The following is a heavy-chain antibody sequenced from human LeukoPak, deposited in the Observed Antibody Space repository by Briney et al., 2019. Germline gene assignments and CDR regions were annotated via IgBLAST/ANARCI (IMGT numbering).Heavy chain of an antibody. Sequence: SLRHPHVPSGLTYSSLRKHCAPHPPGKAPLWVSRLSGDGSSTKYADSLKGRFTISRDNAKNTLYLQMNSLRAEDTAVYFCARASTTVPNLLDNWGQGTLVTVSS. CDR3: ARASTTVPNLLDN. V-gene: IGHV3-74*03. CDR2: LSGDGSST. D-gene: IGHD4-17*01. CDR1: GLTYSSLR. J-gene: IGHJ4*02.